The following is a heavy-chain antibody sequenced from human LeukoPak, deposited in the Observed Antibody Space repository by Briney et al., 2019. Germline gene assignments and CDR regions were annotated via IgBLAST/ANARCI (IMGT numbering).Heavy chain of an antibody. D-gene: IGHD6-19*01. V-gene: IGHV3-21*01. CDR1: GFTFSSYS. J-gene: IGHJ2*01. CDR3: ARDIAVAAPGWYFDL. Sequence: GGSLRLSCTVSGFTFSSYSMNWVRQAPGKGLEWVSSISSSSSYRYYEESVKGRFSISRDNARNSLYLQMNSLRAEDTAVYYCARDIAVAAPGWYFDLWGRGTLVTVSS. CDR2: ISSSSSYR.